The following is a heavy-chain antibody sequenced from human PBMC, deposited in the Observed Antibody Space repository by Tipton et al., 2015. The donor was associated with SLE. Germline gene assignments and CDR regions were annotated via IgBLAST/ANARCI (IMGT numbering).Heavy chain of an antibody. J-gene: IGHJ4*02. V-gene: IGHV1-8*02. CDR2: MNPNSGNT. D-gene: IGHD2-8*02. CDR3: AREGYCTGGVCLSLVY. CDR1: GYTFTSYD. Sequence: QSGAEVKKPGASVKVSCKASGYTFTSYDINWVRQATGQGLEWMGWMNPNSGNTGYAQKFQGRVTMTRNTSVSTAYMELSSLRSEDTAVYYCAREGYCTGGVCLSLVYWGQGTLVTVSS.